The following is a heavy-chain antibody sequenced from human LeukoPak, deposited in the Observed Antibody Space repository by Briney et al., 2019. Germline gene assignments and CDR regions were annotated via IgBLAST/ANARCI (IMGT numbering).Heavy chain of an antibody. CDR2: INLGSGGT. D-gene: IGHD4-4*01. CDR3: TSDPADYTDNSSLDN. CDR1: GYSFTHYF. Sequence: ASVKLCCSASGYSFTHYFMDWIRQAPGQGLEWMGWINLGSGGTNYAQKVQGRVTMTMDTSISTAYMEMSKLTADDTAVHYCTSDPADYTDNSSLDNWGQGNLVTVSS. J-gene: IGHJ4*02. V-gene: IGHV1-2*02.